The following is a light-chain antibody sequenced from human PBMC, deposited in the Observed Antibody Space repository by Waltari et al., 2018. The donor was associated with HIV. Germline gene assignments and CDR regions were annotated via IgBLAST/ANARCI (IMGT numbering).Light chain of an antibody. V-gene: IGKV2-28*01. CDR1: QSLLHPTAYQY. Sequence: DVVMTQSPLSLPVSPGEPASVSCVSTQSLLHPTAYQYLDWYRQKPGQAPQLLIYLGSNRASGIPDRFSGSASGTNFTLNISRVEADDVGTYYCMQALQTPRTFGGGTKVQIK. CDR2: LGS. CDR3: MQALQTPRT. J-gene: IGKJ4*01.